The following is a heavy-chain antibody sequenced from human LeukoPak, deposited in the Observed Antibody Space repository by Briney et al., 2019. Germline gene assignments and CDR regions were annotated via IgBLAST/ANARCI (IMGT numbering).Heavy chain of an antibody. D-gene: IGHD2-15*01. CDR2: IYTSGST. CDR3: AREPLPYCSGGSCYESAIDY. J-gene: IGHJ4*02. CDR1: GGSISSYY. V-gene: IGHV4-4*07. Sequence: PSETLSLTCTVSGGSISSYYWSWIREPAGKGLDWSGRIYTSGSTNYNPSLKSRVTMSVDTSKNQFSLKLSSVTAADTAVYYCAREPLPYCSGGSCYESAIDYWGQGTLVTVSS.